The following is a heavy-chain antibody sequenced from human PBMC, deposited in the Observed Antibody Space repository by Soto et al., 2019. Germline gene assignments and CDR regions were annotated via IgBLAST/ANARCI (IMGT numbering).Heavy chain of an antibody. CDR3: ARLVGAAAGRFDP. D-gene: IGHD6-13*01. CDR2: IWFDGSDK. J-gene: IGHJ5*02. Sequence: QEQLVESGGGVVQPGTSLRLSCVASGFTFNSYGMHWVRQAPGKGLEWVAAIWFDGSDKYYADSVKGRFTISRDNSKNTLYLQMNSLRAKDTGVYYCARLVGAAAGRFDPWGQGTLVIVSS. CDR1: GFTFNSYG. V-gene: IGHV3-33*01.